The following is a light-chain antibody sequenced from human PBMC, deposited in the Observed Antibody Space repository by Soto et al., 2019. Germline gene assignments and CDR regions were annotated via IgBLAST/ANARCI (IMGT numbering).Light chain of an antibody. Sequence: QSALTQPPSVSGAPGQRVTISCSGSSSNLGAGYDVQWYRQFPGTAPKLLIYANSVRPSGVPDRFSGSKSGTSASLAITGLQAEDEADYYCSSYTTSRTLVFGPGTKVTVL. CDR2: ANS. V-gene: IGLV1-40*01. J-gene: IGLJ1*01. CDR3: SSYTTSRTLV. CDR1: SSNLGAGYD.